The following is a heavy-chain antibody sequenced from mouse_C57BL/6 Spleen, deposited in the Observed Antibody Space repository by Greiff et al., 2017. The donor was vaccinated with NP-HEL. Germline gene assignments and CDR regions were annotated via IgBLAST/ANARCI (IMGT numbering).Heavy chain of an antibody. CDR1: GYTFTSYW. V-gene: IGHV1-64*01. CDR2: IHPNSGST. CDR3: ARRIYYDYDAYAMDY. Sequence: QVQLQHPGAELVKPGASVKLSCKASGYTFTSYWMHWVKQRPGQGLEWIGMIHPNSGSTNYNEKFKSKATLTVDKSSSTAYMQLSSLTSEDSAVYYCARRIYYDYDAYAMDYWGQGTSVTVSS. J-gene: IGHJ4*01. D-gene: IGHD2-4*01.